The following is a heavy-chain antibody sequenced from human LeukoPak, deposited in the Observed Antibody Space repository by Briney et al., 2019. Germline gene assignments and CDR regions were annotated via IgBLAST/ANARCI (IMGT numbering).Heavy chain of an antibody. V-gene: IGHV3-21*01. Sequence: GGSLRLSCAASGFIFSSYRMNWVRQAPGKGLEWVSSISSSSSSIYYADSVQGRFIISRDNAKNSLYLQMNSLRAEDTAVYYCTKTPCELWSRYDYWGQGTLVTVSS. J-gene: IGHJ4*02. D-gene: IGHD3-16*01. CDR1: GFIFSSYR. CDR2: ISSSSSSI. CDR3: TKTPCELWSRYDY.